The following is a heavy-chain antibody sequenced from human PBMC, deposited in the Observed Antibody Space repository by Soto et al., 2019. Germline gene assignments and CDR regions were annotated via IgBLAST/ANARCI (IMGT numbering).Heavy chain of an antibody. CDR2: ISGSGSAT. Sequence: EAQLLESGGGLVQPGGSLRLSCASSGSTFSNYAMTWVRQAPGKGLEWVSTISGSGSATYYADSVKGRFTISRDNSKDTLYLEMNSLRAEDTAVYYFAKDPRLELRGVDSWGQGTLVTVSA. CDR1: GSTFSNYA. J-gene: IGHJ4*02. V-gene: IGHV3-23*01. D-gene: IGHD1-7*01. CDR3: AKDPRLELRGVDS.